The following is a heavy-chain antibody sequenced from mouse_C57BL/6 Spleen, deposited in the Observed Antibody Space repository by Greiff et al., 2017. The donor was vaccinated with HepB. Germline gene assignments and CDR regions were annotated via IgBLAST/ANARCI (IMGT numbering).Heavy chain of an antibody. CDR3: ARQGYDYDDFAY. D-gene: IGHD2-4*01. CDR1: GYTFTSYW. J-gene: IGHJ3*01. V-gene: IGHV1-64*01. CDR2: IHPNSGST. Sequence: VQLQQPGAELVKPGASVKLSCKASGYTFTSYWMHWVKQRPGQGLEWIGMIHPNSGSTNYNEKFKSKATLTVDKSSSTAYMQLSSLTSEDAAVYYCARQGYDYDDFAYWGQGTLVTVSA.